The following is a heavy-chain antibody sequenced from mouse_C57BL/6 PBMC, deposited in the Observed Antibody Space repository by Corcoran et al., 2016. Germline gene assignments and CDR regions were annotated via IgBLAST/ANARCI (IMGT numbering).Heavy chain of an antibody. Sequence: QIQLVQSGPELKKPGETVKISCKASGYTFTTYGMSWVKQAPGKGLKWMGWINTYSGVPTYADDFKGRFAFSLETSASTAYLQINNLKKEDTATYFCARDPFAYWGQGTLVTVSA. CDR2: INTYSGVP. V-gene: IGHV9-3*01. CDR3: ARDPFAY. J-gene: IGHJ3*01. CDR1: GYTFTTYG.